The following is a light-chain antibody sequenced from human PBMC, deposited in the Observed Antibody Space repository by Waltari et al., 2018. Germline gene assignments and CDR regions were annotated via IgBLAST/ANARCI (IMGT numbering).Light chain of an antibody. CDR2: GAS. Sequence: EIALTQSPITLSVSPGERDTLSCRASQSVNINLAWYQQKPGQAPRLLIYGASTRSTDIPARISGSGSGTEFTLTISSLQSEDFAVYYCHQYNKWPFTFGPGTKVDIK. V-gene: IGKV3-15*01. CDR3: HQYNKWPFT. J-gene: IGKJ3*01. CDR1: QSVNIN.